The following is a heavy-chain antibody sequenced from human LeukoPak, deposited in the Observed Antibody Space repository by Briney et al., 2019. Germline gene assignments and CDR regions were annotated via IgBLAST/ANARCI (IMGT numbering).Heavy chain of an antibody. J-gene: IGHJ3*02. CDR3: ARASGYCSSTSCFPMAFDI. CDR2: IYYSGST. Sequence: SETLSLTCTVSGGSISSSSYYWGWIRQPPGKGLEWIGYIYYSGSTYYNPSLKSRVTISVDTSKNQFSLKLSSVTAADTAVYYCARASGYCSSTSCFPMAFDIWGQGTMVTVSS. V-gene: IGHV4-30-4*08. D-gene: IGHD2-2*01. CDR1: GGSISSSSYY.